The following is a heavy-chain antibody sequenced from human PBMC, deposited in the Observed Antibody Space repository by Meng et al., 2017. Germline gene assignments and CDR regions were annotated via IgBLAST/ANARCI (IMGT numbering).Heavy chain of an antibody. J-gene: IGHJ4*02. Sequence: EGQLLGSGGGLVQPGGSLRLSCAASGFTFSSYAMSWVRQAPGKGLEWVSAISGSGGSTYYADSVKGRFTISRDNSKNTLYLQMNSLRAEDTAVYYCAKDWFGELLFDYWGQGTLVTVSS. D-gene: IGHD3-10*01. V-gene: IGHV3-23*01. CDR2: ISGSGGST. CDR3: AKDWFGELLFDY. CDR1: GFTFSSYA.